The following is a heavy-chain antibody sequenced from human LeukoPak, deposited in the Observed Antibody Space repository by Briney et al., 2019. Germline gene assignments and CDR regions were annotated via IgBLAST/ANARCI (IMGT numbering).Heavy chain of an antibody. CDR1: GFTFSTNY. CDR2: IQTGGSI. V-gene: IGHV3-66*01. CDR3: ARVVGYYGSGSWFDP. Sequence: GGSLRLSCVASGFTFSTNYMSWVRQAPGKGLEWVSVIQTGGSIFHADSVKGRFTISRDNSKNTVYLQMNSLRAEDTAVYYCARVVGYYGSGSWFDPWGQGTQVTVSS. J-gene: IGHJ5*02. D-gene: IGHD3-10*01.